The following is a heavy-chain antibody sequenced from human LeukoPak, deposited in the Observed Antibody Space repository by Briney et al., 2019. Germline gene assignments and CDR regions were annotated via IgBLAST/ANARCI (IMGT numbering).Heavy chain of an antibody. CDR3: ATEVWFRADS. CDR1: GFTFSVYW. D-gene: IGHD3-10*01. V-gene: IGHV3-7*05. J-gene: IGHJ4*02. CDR2: IDQYGGQK. Sequence: PGGSLRLSCAASGFTFSVYWMTWVRQAPGKGLEWVATIDQYGGQKNYVESVKGRFTTSRDNAENSLFLQMNSLRADDTAVYYCATEVWFRADSWGQGTLVTVSS.